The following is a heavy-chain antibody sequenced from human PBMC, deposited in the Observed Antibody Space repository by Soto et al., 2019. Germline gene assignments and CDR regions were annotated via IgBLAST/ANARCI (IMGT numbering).Heavy chain of an antibody. J-gene: IGHJ4*02. CDR2: ISWNSGSI. Sequence: EVQLVESGGGLVQPGRSLRLSCAASGFTFDDYAMHWVRQAPGKGLVWVSGISWNSGSIGYADSVKGRFTISRDNAKNSLYLQMNSLRAEDTALYYCAKDRFYGSGSYFDYWGQGTLVTVSS. D-gene: IGHD3-10*01. CDR3: AKDRFYGSGSYFDY. CDR1: GFTFDDYA. V-gene: IGHV3-9*01.